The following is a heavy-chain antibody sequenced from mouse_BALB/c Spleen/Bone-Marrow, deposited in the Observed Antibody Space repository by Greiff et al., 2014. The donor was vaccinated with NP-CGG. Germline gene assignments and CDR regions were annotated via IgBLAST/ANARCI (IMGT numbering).Heavy chain of an antibody. V-gene: IGHV1-4*01. CDR1: GYTFTTYT. J-gene: IGHJ4*01. CDR2: INPSSGYT. D-gene: IGHD2-2*01. Sequence: VKLQESGAELARPGASVKMSCKASGYTFTTYTMHWVKQRPGQGLEWIGYINPSSGYTNYNQKFKDKATLTADKSSSTAYMQLSSLTSEDSAVYFCAKQDIYYGYDGNAMDYWGQGTSVTVSS. CDR3: AKQDIYYGYDGNAMDY.